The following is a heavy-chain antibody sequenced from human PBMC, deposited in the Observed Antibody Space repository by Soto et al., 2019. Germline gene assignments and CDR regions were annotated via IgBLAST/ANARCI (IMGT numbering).Heavy chain of an antibody. CDR3: ARDIVVVPAAINWFDP. D-gene: IGHD2-2*01. J-gene: IGHJ5*02. Sequence: WASVKVSCKASGGTFSSYAISWVRQAPGQGLEWMGGIIPIFGTANYAQKFQGRVTITADESTSTAYMELSSLRSEDTAVYYCARDIVVVPAAINWFDPWGQGTMVTVYS. CDR1: GGTFSSYA. CDR2: IIPIFGTA. V-gene: IGHV1-69*13.